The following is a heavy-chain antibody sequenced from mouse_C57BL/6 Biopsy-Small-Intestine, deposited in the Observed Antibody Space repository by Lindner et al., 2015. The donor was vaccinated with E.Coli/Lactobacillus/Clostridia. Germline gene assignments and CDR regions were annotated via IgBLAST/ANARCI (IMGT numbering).Heavy chain of an antibody. Sequence: VQLQESGGGLVQPKGSLKLSCAASGFTFSSYGMSWVRQTPDKRLEWVATISSGSSYTYHPDSVKGRFTISRDNAENTLYLQMSSLKSEDTAMYYCARQGYDGYPWFAYWGQGTLVTVSA. CDR3: ARQGYDGYPWFAY. V-gene: IGHV5-6*01. J-gene: IGHJ3*01. D-gene: IGHD2-3*01. CDR2: ISSGSSYT. CDR1: GFTFSSYG.